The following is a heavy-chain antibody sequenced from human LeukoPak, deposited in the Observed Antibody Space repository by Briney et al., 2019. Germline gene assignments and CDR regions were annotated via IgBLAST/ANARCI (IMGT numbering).Heavy chain of an antibody. CDR1: GGSISSYY. D-gene: IGHD6-13*01. Sequence: SETLSLTCTVSGGSISSYYWSWIRQPPGKGLEWIGYIYYSGSTNYNPSLKSRVTISVDTSKNQFSLKLSSVTAADTAVYYCARPHRRIAAAGTKGGNWFDPWGQGTLVTVSS. J-gene: IGHJ5*02. CDR2: IYYSGST. CDR3: ARPHRRIAAAGTKGGNWFDP. V-gene: IGHV4-59*01.